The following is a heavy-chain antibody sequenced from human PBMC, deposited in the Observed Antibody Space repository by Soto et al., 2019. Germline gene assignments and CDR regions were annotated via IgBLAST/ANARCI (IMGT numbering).Heavy chain of an antibody. J-gene: IGHJ6*02. CDR2: ISHDGTNK. V-gene: IGHV3-30*18. Sequence: QVQLVESGGGVVQPGRSLRLSCTPSGFTFSAYGMHWVRQAPGKGLEWVAAISHDGTNKYYGDSVRGRFTISSDNSKNTLYLQMNTLRNEDTAVYYCAKESRSSAVTATRVYGMDVWGQGTTVTVSS. CDR1: GFTFSAYG. CDR3: AKESRSSAVTATRVYGMDV. D-gene: IGHD2-21*02.